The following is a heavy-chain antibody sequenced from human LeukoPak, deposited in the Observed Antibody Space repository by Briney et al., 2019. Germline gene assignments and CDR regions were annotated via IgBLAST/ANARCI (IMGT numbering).Heavy chain of an antibody. CDR3: ARDKADYYGSGRKDAFDI. CDR1: GGSISSYY. D-gene: IGHD3-10*01. Sequence: SETLSLTCTVSGGSISSYYWSWIRQPAGKGLEWIGRIYTSGSTNYNPSLKSRVTMSVDTSKNQCSLKLSSVTAADPAVYYCARDKADYYGSGRKDAFDIWGQGTMVTVSS. CDR2: IYTSGST. J-gene: IGHJ3*02. V-gene: IGHV4-4*07.